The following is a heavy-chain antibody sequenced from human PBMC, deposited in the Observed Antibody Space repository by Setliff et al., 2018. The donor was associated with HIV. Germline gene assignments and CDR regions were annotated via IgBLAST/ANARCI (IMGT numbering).Heavy chain of an antibody. CDR3: ARGTVLRGNILYY. Sequence: GASVKVSCKASGYTFINYDIYWVRQTTGQGLEWMGWMNPDNGNTGYAQKFQGRVTMTRNTSIITAYMDLSSLRSEDTAVYYCARGTVLRGNILYYWGQGTLVTVSS. J-gene: IGHJ4*02. V-gene: IGHV1-8*02. CDR2: MNPDNGNT. CDR1: GYTFINYD. D-gene: IGHD2-8*01.